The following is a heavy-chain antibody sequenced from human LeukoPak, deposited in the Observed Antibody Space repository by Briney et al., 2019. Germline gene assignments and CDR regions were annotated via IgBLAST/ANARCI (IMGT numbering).Heavy chain of an antibody. CDR2: INSDGSST. V-gene: IGHV3-74*01. CDR1: GFSFSTYW. J-gene: IGHJ4*02. CDR3: AKAGLVRGGALDS. D-gene: IGHD4/OR15-4a*01. Sequence: PGGSLRLSCAASGFSFSTYWMHWVRQAPGKGPVWVSRINSDGSSTTYADSVKGRFTISRDNAKNTLYLQMNSLRVEDTAVYYCAKAGLVRGGALDSWGQGTLVTVSS.